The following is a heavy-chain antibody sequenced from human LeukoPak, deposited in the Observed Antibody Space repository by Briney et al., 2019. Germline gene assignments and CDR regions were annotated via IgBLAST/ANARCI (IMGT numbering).Heavy chain of an antibody. J-gene: IGHJ4*02. CDR1: GVSISSSSYS. CDR3: ARAFTFGVPDY. D-gene: IGHD3-16*01. CDR2: IYYSGST. V-gene: IGHV4-39*07. Sequence: SETLSLTCTVSGVSISSSSYSWGWIRQPPGKGLEWIGSIYYSGSTYYNPSLKSRVTISVDTSKNQFSLKLSSVTAADTAVYYCARAFTFGVPDYWGQGTLVTVSS.